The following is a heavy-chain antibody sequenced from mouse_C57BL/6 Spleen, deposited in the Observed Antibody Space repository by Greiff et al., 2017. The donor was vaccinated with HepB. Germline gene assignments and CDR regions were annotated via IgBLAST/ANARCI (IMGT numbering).Heavy chain of an antibody. J-gene: IGHJ2*01. D-gene: IGHD1-1*01. CDR1: GYTFTSYG. CDR3: ARVDGSSYFDY. CDR2: IYPRSGNT. V-gene: IGHV1-81*01. Sequence: QVQLKESGAELARPGASVKLSCKASGYTFTSYGISWVKQRTGQGLEWIGEIYPRSGNTYYNEKFKGKATLTADKSSSTAYMELRSLTSEDSAVYFCARVDGSSYFDYWGQGTTLTVSS.